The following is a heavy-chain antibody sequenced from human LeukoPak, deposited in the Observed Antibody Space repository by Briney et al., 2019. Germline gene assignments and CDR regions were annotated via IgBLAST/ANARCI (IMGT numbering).Heavy chain of an antibody. CDR1: GFTFSSYW. CDR3: ARELLSSWYYFDY. V-gene: IGHV3-74*01. D-gene: IGHD6-13*01. J-gene: IGHJ4*02. Sequence: GGSLRLSCAASGFTFSSYWMHWVRQAPGKGLVWVSRINSDGSSTSYADSVKGQFTISRDNAKNTLYLQMNSLRAEDTAVYYCARELLSSWYYFDYWGQGTLVTVSS. CDR2: INSDGSST.